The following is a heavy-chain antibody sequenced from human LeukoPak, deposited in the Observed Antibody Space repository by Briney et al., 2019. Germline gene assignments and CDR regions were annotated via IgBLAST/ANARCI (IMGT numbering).Heavy chain of an antibody. CDR1: GFTFSSYA. D-gene: IGHD1-26*01. V-gene: IGHV3-30-3*01. CDR3: ARDTSPTTWESQRMDV. CDR2: ISYDGSNK. J-gene: IGHJ6*02. Sequence: RTGGSLRLSCAASGFTFSSYAMHWVRQAPGKGLEWVAVISYDGSNKYYADSVKGRFTISRDNSKNTLYLQMNSLRAEDTAVYYCARDTSPTTWESQRMDVWGQGTTVTVSS.